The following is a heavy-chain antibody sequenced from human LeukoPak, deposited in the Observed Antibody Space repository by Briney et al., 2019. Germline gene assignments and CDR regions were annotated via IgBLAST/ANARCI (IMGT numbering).Heavy chain of an antibody. D-gene: IGHD3-9*01. CDR3: ARPVDLNGFDI. CDR2: IYPGDSDT. J-gene: IGHJ3*02. CDR1: GYSFTSYW. V-gene: IGHV5-51*01. Sequence: GESLKISCKASGYSFTSYWIGWVRQMPGKGLEWTGIIYPGDSDTRYSPSFQGQVTISADKSISTAYLQWSSLRASDTAMYYCARPVDLNGFDIWGQGTMVTVSS.